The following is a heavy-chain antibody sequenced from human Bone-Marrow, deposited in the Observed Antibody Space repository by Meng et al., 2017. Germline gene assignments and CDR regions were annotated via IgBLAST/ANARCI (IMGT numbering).Heavy chain of an antibody. V-gene: IGHV4-34*01. CDR1: GGSFSGYY. D-gene: IGHD4-17*01. J-gene: IGHJ2*01. CDR2: INHSGST. Sequence: QVQLQQWGAGLLQPSETLCLTCAVYGGSFSGYYWSWIRQPPGKGLEWIGEINHSGSTNYNPSLKSRVTISVDTSKNQFSLKLSSVTAADTAVYYCARGRVTTVTTPNWYFDLWGRGTLVTVSS. CDR3: ARGRVTTVTTPNWYFDL.